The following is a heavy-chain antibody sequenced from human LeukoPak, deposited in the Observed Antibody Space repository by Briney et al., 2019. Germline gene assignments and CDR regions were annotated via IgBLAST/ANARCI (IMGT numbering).Heavy chain of an antibody. Sequence: SETLSLTCTVSGGSISSSSYYWGWIRQPPGKGLEWIGSIYYSGSTYYNPSLKSRVTISVDTSKNQFSLKLSSVTAADTAVYYCARGNYDSSGYYTYYYYGMDVWGQGTTVTVSS. CDR3: ARGNYDSSGYYTYYYYGMDV. V-gene: IGHV4-39*01. CDR1: GGSISSSSYY. D-gene: IGHD3-22*01. CDR2: IYYSGST. J-gene: IGHJ6*02.